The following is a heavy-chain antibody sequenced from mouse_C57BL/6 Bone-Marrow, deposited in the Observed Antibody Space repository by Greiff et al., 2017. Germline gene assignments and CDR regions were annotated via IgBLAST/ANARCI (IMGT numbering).Heavy chain of an antibody. CDR3: ARYLDYFDY. CDR2: ISYSGST. CDR1: GYSITSGYD. J-gene: IGHJ2*01. V-gene: IGHV3-1*01. Sequence: EVQLQQSGPGMVKPSQSLSLTCTVTGYSITSGYDWHWIRHFPGNKLEWMGYISYSGSTNYNPSLKSRISITHDTSKNHFFLKLNSVTTEDTATYYCARYLDYFDYWGQGTTLTVSS.